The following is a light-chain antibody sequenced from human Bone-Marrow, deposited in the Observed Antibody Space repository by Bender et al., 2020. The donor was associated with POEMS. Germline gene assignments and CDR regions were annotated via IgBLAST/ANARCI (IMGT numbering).Light chain of an antibody. CDR2: TNN. J-gene: IGLJ1*01. CDR3: QVWDRSSDPHYV. V-gene: IGLV1-44*01. CDR1: GSNIGGYP. Sequence: QSVLTQPPSVSGTPGQRVTISCSGSGSNIGGYPVNWYQQLPGTAPRLLIYTNNERPSGIPERFSGSNSGNTATLAISRVEAGDEADYYCQVWDRSSDPHYVFGSGTKVTVL.